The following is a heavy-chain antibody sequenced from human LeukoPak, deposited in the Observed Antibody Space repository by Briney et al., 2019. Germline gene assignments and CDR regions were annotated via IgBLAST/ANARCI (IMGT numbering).Heavy chain of an antibody. CDR2: IYYSGST. Sequence: SETLSLTCTVSGGSISSSSYYWGWIRQPPGKGLEWIGSIYYSGSTYYNPSLKSRVTISVDTSKNQFSLKLSSVTAADTAAYYCASAAEYYFDYWGQGTLVTVSS. CDR1: GGSISSSSYY. V-gene: IGHV4-39*07. J-gene: IGHJ4*02. CDR3: ASAAEYYFDY.